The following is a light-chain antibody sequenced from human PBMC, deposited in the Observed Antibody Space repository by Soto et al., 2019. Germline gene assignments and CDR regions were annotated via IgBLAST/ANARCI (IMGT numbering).Light chain of an antibody. CDR2: SNN. V-gene: IGLV1-44*01. Sequence: QSVLTQPPSASGTPGQRVTISCSGSSSNIGSNTVNWYQQLPGTAPKLLIYSNNQRPSGVPDRFSGSKSGTSASLAISALQSEDDADYYCAAWDDSLNGVVFGGGTKLTVL. CDR3: AAWDDSLNGVV. J-gene: IGLJ2*01. CDR1: SSNIGSNT.